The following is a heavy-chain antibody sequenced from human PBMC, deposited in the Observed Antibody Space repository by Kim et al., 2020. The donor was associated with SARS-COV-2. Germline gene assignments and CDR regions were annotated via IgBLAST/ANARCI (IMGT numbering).Heavy chain of an antibody. CDR1: GDSMSGYY. CDR3: ARVDSSGYGLDY. V-gene: IGHV4-59*01. CDR2: VSHSGST. J-gene: IGHJ4*02. Sequence: SETLSLTCSVSGDSMSGYYWSWIRQPPGKGLEWIGHVSHSGSTKYSSSLKSRVTISVDTSKNQFSLKLSSVTAADTAVFYCARVDSSGYGLDYWGRGSLVTVSS. D-gene: IGHD6-25*01.